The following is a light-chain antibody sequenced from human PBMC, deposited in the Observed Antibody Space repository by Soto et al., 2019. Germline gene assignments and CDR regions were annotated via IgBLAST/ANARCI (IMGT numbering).Light chain of an antibody. CDR2: DVS. V-gene: IGLV2-11*01. CDR1: SSDVGGYNY. CDR3: CSYAGSYTWV. Sequence: QSAPTQPRSVSGSPGQSVTISCTETSSDVGGYNYVSWYQQHPGKAPKLMIYDVSKRPSGVPDRFSGSKSGNTASLTISGLQAEDEADYYCCSYAGSYTWVFGGGTKVTVL. J-gene: IGLJ3*02.